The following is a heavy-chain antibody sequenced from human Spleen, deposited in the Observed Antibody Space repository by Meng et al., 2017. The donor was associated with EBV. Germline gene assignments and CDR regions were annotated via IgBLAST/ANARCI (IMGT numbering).Heavy chain of an antibody. CDR2: IHHSGTT. CDR1: GASIDSSDW. CDR3: ARGLGGHYPTMEY. V-gene: IGHV4-4*02. Sequence: QMPLQESGPGLVKPSGTLPLTCAVSGASIDSSDWWTWVRQAPGKGLEWIGEIHHSGTTNYNPSLESRVTISIDKSDNQFSLKLTSVTAADTAVYYCARGLGGHYPTMEYWGQGTLVTVSS. J-gene: IGHJ4*02. D-gene: IGHD3-22*01.